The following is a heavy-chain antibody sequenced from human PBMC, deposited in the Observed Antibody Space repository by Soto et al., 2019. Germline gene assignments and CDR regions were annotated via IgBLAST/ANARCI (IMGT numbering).Heavy chain of an antibody. CDR3: ASLEYYYVSGIPYGMDV. D-gene: IGHD3-10*01. Sequence: QVQLVQSGAEVKKPGSSVKVSCKASGGTFSSYAISWVRQAPGQGLEWMGGIIPIFGTANYAQKFQGRVTITADKSTSTAYMALSILRSEDTAVDYCASLEYYYVSGIPYGMDVWGQGTTVTVSS. CDR1: GGTFSSYA. V-gene: IGHV1-69*06. J-gene: IGHJ6*02. CDR2: IIPIFGTA.